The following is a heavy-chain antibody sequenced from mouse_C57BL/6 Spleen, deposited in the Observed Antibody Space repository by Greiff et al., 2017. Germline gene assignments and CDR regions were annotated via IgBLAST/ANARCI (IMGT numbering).Heavy chain of an antibody. V-gene: IGHV1-18*01. CDR2: INPNNGGT. CDR1: GYTFTDYN. CDR3: ARPHNWSWFAY. Sequence: EVQLKESGPELVKPGASVKIPCKASGYTFTDYNMDWVKQSHGKSLEWIGDINPNNGGTIYNQKFKGKATLTVDKSSSTAYMELRSLTSEDTAVYYCARPHNWSWFAYWGQGTLVTVSA. D-gene: IGHD4-1*01. J-gene: IGHJ3*01.